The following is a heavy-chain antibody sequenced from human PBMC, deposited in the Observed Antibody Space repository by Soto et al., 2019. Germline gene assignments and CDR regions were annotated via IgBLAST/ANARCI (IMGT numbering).Heavy chain of an antibody. CDR2: IYYSGST. CDR1: GGSISSGGYY. Sequence: QVQLQESGPGLVKPSQTLSLTCTVSGGSISSGGYYWSWIRQHPGKGLEWIGYIYYSGSTSYNPSLKSRVTIAVDTSKNQFSLKLSAVTAADTAVYYCARVPNGGYDGFAYWGQGTLVTVSS. J-gene: IGHJ4*02. CDR3: ARVPNGGYDGFAY. V-gene: IGHV4-31*03. D-gene: IGHD5-12*01.